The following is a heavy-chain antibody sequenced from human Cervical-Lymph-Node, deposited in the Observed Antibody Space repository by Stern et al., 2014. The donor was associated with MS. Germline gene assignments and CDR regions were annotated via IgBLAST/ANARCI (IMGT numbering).Heavy chain of an antibody. V-gene: IGHV1-58*01. Sequence: QLVQSGPEVKKPGTSVKVSCKASGFTFTSSAVQWVRQARGQCLEWIGWIVAGSGNTNYAQNLQEIVTMTRDMSTSTAYMELSSLRSEDTAVYYCAAIRDYYDSSGYDAFDIWVQGTMVTVSS. CDR3: AAIRDYYDSSGYDAFDI. CDR2: IVAGSGNT. CDR1: GFTFTSSA. D-gene: IGHD3-22*01. J-gene: IGHJ3*02.